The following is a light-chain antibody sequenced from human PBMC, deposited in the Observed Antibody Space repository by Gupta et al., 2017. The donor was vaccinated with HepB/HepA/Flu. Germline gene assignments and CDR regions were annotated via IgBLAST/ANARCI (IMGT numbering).Light chain of an antibody. Sequence: SYDLPQLPSVSVSPGPTAKLTCSGDALPKQYAYWYQQKPGQAPVLVIYKDSERPSGIPERFSGSSSGTTVTLTISGVQAEDEADYYCQSADSSGTYVVFGGGTKLTVL. CDR3: QSADSSGTYVV. CDR2: KDS. CDR1: ALPKQY. V-gene: IGLV3-25*03. J-gene: IGLJ2*01.